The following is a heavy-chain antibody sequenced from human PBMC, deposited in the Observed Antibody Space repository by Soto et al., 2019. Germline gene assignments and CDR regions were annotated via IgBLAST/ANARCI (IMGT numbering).Heavy chain of an antibody. V-gene: IGHV3-23*01. J-gene: IGHJ6*02. CDR2: ISTSGGST. Sequence: EVQLLESVGGWVQPGGSLRLSCAASGFTFSSYAMSWVRQAPGKGLEWVSSISTSGGSTYYADSVKGRFTISRDNSNNTLYLQMNSLRAEDTAVYYCSLSDRYYGMDVWGLGTTVTVSS. CDR1: GFTFSSYA. CDR3: SLSDRYYGMDV.